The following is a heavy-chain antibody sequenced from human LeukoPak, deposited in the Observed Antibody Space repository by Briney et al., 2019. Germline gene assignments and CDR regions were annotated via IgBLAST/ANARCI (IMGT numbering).Heavy chain of an antibody. D-gene: IGHD3-10*01. J-gene: IGHJ4*02. CDR2: ISDYNGNT. CDR1: GYTFTSYV. Sequence: GASVKVSFKASGYTFTSYVISWVRQAPAQGLEWMDGISDYNGNTNYAQKLQGRVTMTTDTSTSTAYMELRSLRSDDTAVYYCARDLSWFGESPHDYWGQGTLVTVSS. V-gene: IGHV1-18*01. CDR3: ARDLSWFGESPHDY.